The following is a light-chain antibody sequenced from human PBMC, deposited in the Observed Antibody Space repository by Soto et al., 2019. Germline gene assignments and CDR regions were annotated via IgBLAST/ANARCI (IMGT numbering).Light chain of an antibody. J-gene: IGKJ1*01. CDR2: GAS. CDR3: QQYDSSPRT. CDR1: QSVSSRS. Sequence: EIVLTQSPGTLSLSPGERATLSCRASQSVSSRSLAWYQQKPGQAPRLLISGASSRAADIPDRFSGSGSGTDFTLTINRLEPEDCAVYYCQQYDSSPRTFGQGTKVDIK. V-gene: IGKV3-20*01.